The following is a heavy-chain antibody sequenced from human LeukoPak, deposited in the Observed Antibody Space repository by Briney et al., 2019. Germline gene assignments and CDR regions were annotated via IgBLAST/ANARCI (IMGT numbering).Heavy chain of an antibody. J-gene: IGHJ4*02. CDR1: GYTFTSYG. Sequence: GASVKVSCKASGYTFTSYGISWLRQAPGQGLEWVGWISAYDSNTDYAQRFQGRVSMTTDTSTSTAYMELRSLRSDDTAVYYCARDLCTNATCPLFDYWGQGTLVTASS. CDR3: ARDLCTNATCPLFDY. D-gene: IGHD2-8*01. V-gene: IGHV1-18*04. CDR2: ISAYDSNT.